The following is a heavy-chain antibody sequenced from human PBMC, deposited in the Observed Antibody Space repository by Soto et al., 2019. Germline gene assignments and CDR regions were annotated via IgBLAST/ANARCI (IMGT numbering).Heavy chain of an antibody. Sequence: GGSLRLSCAASGFSFSDYYMSWIRQAPGKGLEWVSYIDFTSNSIYYADSVKGRFTISRDNAKNSLYLQMNSLRAEDTAVYYCAKDRVEKLAAEDYYYYGMDVWGQGTTVTVSS. J-gene: IGHJ6*02. CDR2: IDFTSNSI. CDR1: GFSFSDYY. V-gene: IGHV3-11*01. CDR3: AKDRVEKLAAEDYYYYGMDV. D-gene: IGHD6-13*01.